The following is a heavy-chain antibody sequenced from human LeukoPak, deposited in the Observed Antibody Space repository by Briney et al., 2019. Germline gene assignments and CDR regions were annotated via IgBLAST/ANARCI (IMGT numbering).Heavy chain of an antibody. V-gene: IGHV3-23*01. CDR2: ISAKSVKT. CDR3: AKGRGYCTGGSCYSDY. Sequence: PGGSLRLSCAASGFTFTNYAMSWVRQAPGKGLEWVSTISAKSVKTYYADSVKGRFTISRDNSKNTLYLQMNSLRVEDTAIYYCAKGRGYCTGGSCYSDYWGQGTLVTVSS. CDR1: GFTFTNYA. J-gene: IGHJ4*02. D-gene: IGHD2-15*01.